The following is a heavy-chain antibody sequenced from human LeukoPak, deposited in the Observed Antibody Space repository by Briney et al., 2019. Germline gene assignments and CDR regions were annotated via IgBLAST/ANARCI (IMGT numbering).Heavy chain of an antibody. D-gene: IGHD6-13*01. CDR2: FDPEDGET. CDR1: GYTLTELS. V-gene: IGHV1-24*01. Sequence: GASVKVSCKVPGYTLTELSMHWVRQAPGKGLEWMGGFDPEDGETIYAQKFQGRVTMTEDTSTDTAYMELSSLRSEDTAVYYCAGSWYGGYYFDYWGQGTLVTVSS. J-gene: IGHJ4*02. CDR3: AGSWYGGYYFDY.